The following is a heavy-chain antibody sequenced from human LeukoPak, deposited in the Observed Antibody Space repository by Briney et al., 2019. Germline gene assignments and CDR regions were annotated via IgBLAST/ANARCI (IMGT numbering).Heavy chain of an antibody. J-gene: IGHJ4*02. CDR3: ASGPVDAAMVLHYFDY. Sequence: KPSETLSLTCTVSGGSVSSGSYYWSWVRQPPGKGLEWIGYIYYSGTTYSNPSLMSRVTISLDTSKNQFSLKLSSVTAADTAVYFCASGPVDAAMVLHYFDYWGQGTLVTVSS. CDR2: IYYSGTT. V-gene: IGHV4-31*03. CDR1: GGSVSSGSYY. D-gene: IGHD5-18*01.